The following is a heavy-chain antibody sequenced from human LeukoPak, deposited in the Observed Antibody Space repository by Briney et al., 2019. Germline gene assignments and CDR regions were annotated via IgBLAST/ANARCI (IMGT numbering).Heavy chain of an antibody. V-gene: IGHV3-23*01. CDR1: GFTFSNFA. Sequence: GGSLRLSCAASGFTFSNFAMNWVRQAPGKGLEWVSSSGSDGRTYYADSVKGRFTISRDDSRKTVSLQMTSLRVEDTAVYYCAKGSRKADRPTIWLDPWGQGILVTVSS. CDR2: SSGSDGRT. CDR3: AKGSRKADRPTIWLDP. D-gene: IGHD6-6*01. J-gene: IGHJ5*02.